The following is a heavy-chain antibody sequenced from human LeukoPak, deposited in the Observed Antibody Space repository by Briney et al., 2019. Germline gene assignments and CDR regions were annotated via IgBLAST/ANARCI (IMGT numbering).Heavy chain of an antibody. CDR1: GYTLTELS. D-gene: IGHD2-15*01. J-gene: IGHJ6*02. Sequence: AASVKVSCKVSGYTLTELSMHWVRQAPGKGLEWMGGFDPEDGETIYAQKLQGRVTMTEDTSTDTAYMELSSLRSEDTAVYYCATGCSGGSCYSEYNPEGDYYYYYGMDVWGQGTTVTVSS. CDR2: FDPEDGET. V-gene: IGHV1-24*01. CDR3: ATGCSGGSCYSEYNPEGDYYYYYGMDV.